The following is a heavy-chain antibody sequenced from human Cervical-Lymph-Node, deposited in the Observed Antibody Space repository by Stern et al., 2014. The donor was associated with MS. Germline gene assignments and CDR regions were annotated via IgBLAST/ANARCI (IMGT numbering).Heavy chain of an antibody. CDR3: ARRGMDV. CDR1: GYSFNIYW. CDR2: IYPDDSDT. J-gene: IGHJ6*02. Sequence: EVQLLESGAEVKKPGESLTISCKGFGYSFNIYWIAWVRQRPGKGLEWMGFIYPDDSDTGYSPSFQGQVTFSVDKSISTAYLQWSSLKPSDTATYFCARRGMDVWGQGTSVTVSS. V-gene: IGHV5-51*01.